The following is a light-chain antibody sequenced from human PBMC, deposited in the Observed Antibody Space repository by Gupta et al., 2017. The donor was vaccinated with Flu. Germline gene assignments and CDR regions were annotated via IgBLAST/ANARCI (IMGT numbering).Light chain of an antibody. CDR2: LDS. CDR3: GQRKHGPCA. CDR1: EGRVYRDGCIY. V-gene: IGKV2-24*01. Sequence: VTLGEPASICCGASEGRVYRDGCIYLSWIQQRPGQPPQLLIYLDSKRGSGVPDRLSGSGAVTDLTLVVSRVEPEDVGSYYCGQRKHGPCAFGQGTKL. J-gene: IGKJ2*02.